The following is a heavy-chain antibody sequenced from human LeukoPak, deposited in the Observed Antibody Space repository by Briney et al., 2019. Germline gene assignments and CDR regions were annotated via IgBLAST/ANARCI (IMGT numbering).Heavy chain of an antibody. J-gene: IGHJ4*02. CDR1: GFTFSSHA. CDR3: AKAPGGAAGNRVFDH. Sequence: PGGSLRLSCAASGFTFSSHAMSSVRQAPGKGLEWVSAISASGDGIYYTDSVKGRFIMSRDNSKDTLYLQMNSLRADDTAVYYCAKAPGGAAGNRVFDHWGQGALVTVSS. V-gene: IGHV3-23*01. CDR2: ISASGDGI. D-gene: IGHD6-13*01.